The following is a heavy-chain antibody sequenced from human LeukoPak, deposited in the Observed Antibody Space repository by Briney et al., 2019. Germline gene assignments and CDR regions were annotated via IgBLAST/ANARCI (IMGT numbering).Heavy chain of an antibody. Sequence: ETLSLTCTVSGGSISSSSYYWGWIRQPPGRGLEWSGSIYYSGSTYYNPSLKSRVTISVDTSKNQFSLKLSSVTAADTAVYYCARDGGYYFNWFDPWGQGTLVTVSS. V-gene: IGHV4-39*07. D-gene: IGHD3-22*01. CDR2: IYYSGST. CDR3: ARDGGYYFNWFDP. J-gene: IGHJ5*02. CDR1: GGSISSSSYY.